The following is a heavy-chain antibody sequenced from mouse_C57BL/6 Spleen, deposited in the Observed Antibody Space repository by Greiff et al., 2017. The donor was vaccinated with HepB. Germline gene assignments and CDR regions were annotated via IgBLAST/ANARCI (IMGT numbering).Heavy chain of an antibody. CDR1: GFTFSSYA. Sequence: VQLVESGEGLVKPGGSLKLSCAASGFTFSSYAMSWVRQTPEKRLEWVAYISSGGDYIYYADTVKGRFTISRDNARNTLYLQMSSLKSEDTAMYYCTRDSPYYSNYEGFAYWGQGTLVTVSA. CDR2: ISSGGDYI. J-gene: IGHJ3*01. V-gene: IGHV5-9-1*02. D-gene: IGHD2-5*01. CDR3: TRDSPYYSNYEGFAY.